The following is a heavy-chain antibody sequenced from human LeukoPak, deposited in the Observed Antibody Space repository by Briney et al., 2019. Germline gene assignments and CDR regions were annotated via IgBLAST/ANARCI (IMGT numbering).Heavy chain of an antibody. CDR1: GFTFSSYS. CDR2: ISSSSSTI. V-gene: IGHV3-48*01. D-gene: IGHD3-22*01. Sequence: GGSLRLSCAASGFTFSSYSMNWVRQAPGKGLEWVSYISSSSSTIYYADSVKGRFTISRDNAKNSLYLQMNSLRAEDTAVYYCARARPMIVPDAFDIWGQGTMVTVSS. J-gene: IGHJ3*02. CDR3: ARARPMIVPDAFDI.